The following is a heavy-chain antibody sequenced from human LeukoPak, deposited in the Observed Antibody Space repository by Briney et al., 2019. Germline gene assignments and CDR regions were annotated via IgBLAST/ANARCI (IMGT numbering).Heavy chain of an antibody. D-gene: IGHD6-13*01. J-gene: IGHJ4*02. V-gene: IGHV5-51*01. Sequence: GESLKISCKGSGYSFTSYWIGWVRQMPRKGLEWMGIIYPGDSDTRYSPSFQGQVTISADKSISTAYLQLSGLRASDTAIYYCVRFGLTSSLDYWGQGTLVTVSS. CDR2: IYPGDSDT. CDR1: GYSFTSYW. CDR3: VRFGLTSSLDY.